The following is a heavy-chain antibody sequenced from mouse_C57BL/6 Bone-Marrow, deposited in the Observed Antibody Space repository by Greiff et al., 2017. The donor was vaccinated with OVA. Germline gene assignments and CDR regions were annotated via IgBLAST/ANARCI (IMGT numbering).Heavy chain of an antibody. CDR3: ARGYYYGTPYYFDY. CDR1: GYTFTSYW. CDR2: IHPNSGST. Sequence: QVQLQQSGAELVKPGASVKLSCKASGYTFTSYWMHWVKQRPGQGLEWIGMIHPNSGSTNYNEKFKSKATLTVDKSSSTAYMQLSSLTSEDSAVYYCARGYYYGTPYYFDYWGQGTTLTVSS. D-gene: IGHD1-1*01. V-gene: IGHV1-64*01. J-gene: IGHJ2*01.